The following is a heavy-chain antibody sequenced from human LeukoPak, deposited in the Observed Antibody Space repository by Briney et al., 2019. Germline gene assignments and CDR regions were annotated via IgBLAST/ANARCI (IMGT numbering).Heavy chain of an antibody. V-gene: IGHV1-8*01. CDR2: MNPNSGNT. Sequence: ASVKVSCKTSGYTFITYDINWVRQTTGQGLEWMGWMNPNSGNTGYAQRFQGRVTMTRSTSINTAYMKLSSLRSEDTAVYYCARGRGSGHKENWFDPWGQGTLVTVSS. CDR1: GYTFITYD. D-gene: IGHD6-19*01. J-gene: IGHJ5*02. CDR3: ARGRGSGHKENWFDP.